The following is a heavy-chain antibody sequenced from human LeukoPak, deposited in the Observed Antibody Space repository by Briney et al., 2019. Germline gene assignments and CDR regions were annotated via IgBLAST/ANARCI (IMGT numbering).Heavy chain of an antibody. CDR3: RGWLTVPSFDI. CDR1: GFTVSYNE. CDR2: LYSGGTT. Sequence: GGSLRLSCAASGFTVSYNEMSWVRKAPGQGLEWLSVLYSGGTTYSADSVKGRFTISRDNSKNTLYLEMNGLRAEDTAVYYCRGWLTVPSFDIWGQGTMVTVSS. D-gene: IGHD2-21*02. V-gene: IGHV3-66*01. J-gene: IGHJ3*02.